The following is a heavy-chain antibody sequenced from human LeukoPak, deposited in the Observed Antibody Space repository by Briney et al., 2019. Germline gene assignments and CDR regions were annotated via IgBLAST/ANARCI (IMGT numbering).Heavy chain of an antibody. J-gene: IGHJ3*02. CDR3: ARDRAGVVVVPAPDAFDI. CDR2: IWHDGSNK. D-gene: IGHD2-2*01. Sequence: PGGSLRLSCAASGFTLSSYGMHWVRQAPGKGLEWVAVIWHDGSNKYYADSVKGRFTISRDNSKNTLYLQMNSLRAEDTAVYYCARDRAGVVVVPAPDAFDIWGQGTMVTVSS. CDR1: GFTLSSYG. V-gene: IGHV3-33*01.